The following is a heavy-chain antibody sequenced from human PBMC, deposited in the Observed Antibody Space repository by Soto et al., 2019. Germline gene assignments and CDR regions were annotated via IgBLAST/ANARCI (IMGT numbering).Heavy chain of an antibody. J-gene: IGHJ4*02. CDR3: AKDPMITFGGVIVGYYFDY. CDR2: ISGSGGST. V-gene: IGHV3-23*01. Sequence: PGGSLRLSCAASGFTFSSYAMSWVRQAPGKGLEWVSAISGSGGSTYYADSVKGRFTIPRDNSKNTLYLQMNSLRAEDTAVYYCAKDPMITFGGVIVGYYFDYWGQGTLVTVSS. D-gene: IGHD3-16*02. CDR1: GFTFSSYA.